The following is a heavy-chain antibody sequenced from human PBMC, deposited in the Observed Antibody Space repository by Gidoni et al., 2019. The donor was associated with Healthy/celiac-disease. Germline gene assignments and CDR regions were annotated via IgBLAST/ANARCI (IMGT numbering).Heavy chain of an antibody. J-gene: IGHJ4*02. D-gene: IGHD3-22*01. CDR3: ARAAPYDDSSVS. CDR1: VGSFSGDY. Sequence: QVQLQPWGAGLLKPPETLSPTCPVYVGSFSGDYWSWIRQPPGKGLEWMGEITHSGSTNYNPSLKSRFTIAVDTAKNQFSLKLSAVTAADAAVYYCARAAPYDDSSVSWGQGTLVTVSS. CDR2: ITHSGST. V-gene: IGHV4-34*01.